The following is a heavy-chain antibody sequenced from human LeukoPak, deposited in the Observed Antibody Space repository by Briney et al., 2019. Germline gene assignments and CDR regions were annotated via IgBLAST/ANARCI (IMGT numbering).Heavy chain of an antibody. CDR1: GYSFTSYW. J-gene: IGHJ3*02. D-gene: IGHD2-21*02. CDR3: ARRVCGGDCYFNPMIPYFDI. CDR2: IYPGDSDT. V-gene: IGHV5-51*01. Sequence: GESLEISCQGSGYSFTSYWIGWVRQMPGKGLEWMGIIYPGDSDTRYSPSFQGQVTISADKSISTAYLQWSSLKASDTAMYYCARRVCGGDCYFNPMIPYFDIWGQGTMVTVSS.